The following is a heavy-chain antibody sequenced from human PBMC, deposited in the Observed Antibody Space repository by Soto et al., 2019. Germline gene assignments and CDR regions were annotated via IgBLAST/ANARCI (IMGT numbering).Heavy chain of an antibody. CDR1: GGSVRSGNHF. J-gene: IGHJ6*02. V-gene: IGHV4-61*01. Sequence: ETLSLTCSVSGGSVRSGNHFWNWIRQPPGRGLEWLGYMYYTGVTNYNPSLKSRVSMSVDTSKDQFSLNLTSLTAADTAVYYCARGGEHIGYYGLDVWGQGTTVTV. CDR2: MYYTGVT. CDR3: ARGGEHIGYYGLDV.